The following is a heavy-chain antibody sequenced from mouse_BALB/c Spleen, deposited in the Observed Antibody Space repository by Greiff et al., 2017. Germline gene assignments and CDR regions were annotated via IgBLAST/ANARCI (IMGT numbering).Heavy chain of an antibody. J-gene: IGHJ4*01. D-gene: IGHD2-3*01. CDR2: IWRGGST. Sequence: QVQLKESGPSLVQPSQSLSITCTVSGFSLTSYGVHWVRQSPGKGLEWLGVIWRGGSTDYNAAFMSRLSITKDNSKSQVFFKMNSLQADDTAIYYCASLYDGYYRGYAMDYWGQGTSVTVSS. CDR1: GFSLTSYG. CDR3: ASLYDGYYRGYAMDY. V-gene: IGHV2-5-1*01.